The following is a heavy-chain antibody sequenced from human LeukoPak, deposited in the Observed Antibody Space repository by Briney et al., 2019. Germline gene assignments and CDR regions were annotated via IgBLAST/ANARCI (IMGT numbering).Heavy chain of an antibody. CDR1: GFTFGDYA. CDR2: IRSKAYGGTT. V-gene: IGHV3-49*04. J-gene: IGHJ3*02. D-gene: IGHD2-2*01. CDR3: TRGRLNYIVVVPAAHDAFDI. Sequence: PGGSLRLSCTASGFTFGDYAMSWVRQAPGKGLEWVGFIRSKAYGGTTEYAASVKGRFTISRDDSKSIAYLQMNSLKTEDTAVYYCTRGRLNYIVVVPAAHDAFDIWGQGTMVTVYS.